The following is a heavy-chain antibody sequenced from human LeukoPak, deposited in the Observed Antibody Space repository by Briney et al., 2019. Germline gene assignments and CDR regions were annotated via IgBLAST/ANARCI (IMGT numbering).Heavy chain of an antibody. CDR3: ARRPRDILTGYYPYYYYGMDV. V-gene: IGHV4-39*01. CDR2: IYDSGST. CDR1: GGSIRSSYYY. D-gene: IGHD3-9*01. J-gene: IGHJ6*02. Sequence: SETLSLTCTVSGGSIRSSYYYWGWIRQPPGKGLEWIGSIYDSGSTYYNPSLKSRVTISVDTSKNQFSLKLNSVTAADTAVYYCARRPRDILTGYYPYYYYGMDVWGQGTTVTVSS.